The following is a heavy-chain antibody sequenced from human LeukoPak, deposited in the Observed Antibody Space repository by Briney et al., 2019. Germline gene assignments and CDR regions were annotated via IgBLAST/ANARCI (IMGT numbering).Heavy chain of an antibody. J-gene: IGHJ6*02. CDR1: GFTYSDYA. CDR2: MSGSGGTT. V-gene: IGHV3-23*01. CDR3: AREVHSELYNIAVAGTGYYGMDV. D-gene: IGHD6-19*01. Sequence: GGSLRLSCAASGFTYSDYAMSWVRQAPGKGLKWVSIMSGSGGTTYYARSVKGRFTISRDNSRNTLFLQMNSLRAEDTAVYYCAREVHSELYNIAVAGTGYYGMDVWGQGTTVTVSS.